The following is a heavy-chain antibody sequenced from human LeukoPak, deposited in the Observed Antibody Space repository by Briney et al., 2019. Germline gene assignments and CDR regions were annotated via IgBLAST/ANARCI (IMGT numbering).Heavy chain of an antibody. CDR2: FDPEDGET. J-gene: IGHJ4*02. Sequence: ASVTVSCTVSGYTLTELSMHWVRQAPGKGLEWMGGFDPEDGETIYARKFQGRVTMTEDTSTDTAYMELSSLRSEDTAVYYCATFKATPEFDYWGQGTLVTVSS. V-gene: IGHV1-24*01. CDR1: GYTLTELS. D-gene: IGHD1-26*01. CDR3: ATFKATPEFDY.